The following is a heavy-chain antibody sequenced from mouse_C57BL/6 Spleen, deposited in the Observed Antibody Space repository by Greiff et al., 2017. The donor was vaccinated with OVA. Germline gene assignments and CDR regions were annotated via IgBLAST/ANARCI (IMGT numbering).Heavy chain of an antibody. D-gene: IGHD2-5*01. Sequence: VQLQESGPELVKPGASVKISCKASGYSFTSYYIHWVKQRPGQGLEWIGWIYPGSGNTKYNEKFKGKATLTADTSSSTAYMQLSSLTSEDSAVYYCARSPYSKNWYFDVWGTGTTVTVSS. CDR1: GYSFTSYY. V-gene: IGHV1-66*01. CDR3: ARSPYSKNWYFDV. CDR2: IYPGSGNT. J-gene: IGHJ1*03.